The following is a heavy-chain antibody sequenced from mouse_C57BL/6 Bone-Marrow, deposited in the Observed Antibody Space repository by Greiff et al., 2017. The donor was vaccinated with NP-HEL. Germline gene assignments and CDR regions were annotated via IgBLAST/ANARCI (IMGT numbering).Heavy chain of an antibody. CDR1: GYTFTSSW. CDR3: ARRHGSSHWYFDV. J-gene: IGHJ1*03. Sequence: QVQLQQPGAELVKPGASVKVSCKASGYTFTSSWMHWVKQRPGQGLEWIGDIYPGSGSTNYNEKFKSKATLTVDTSSSTAYMQLSSLTSEDSAVYYCARRHGSSHWYFDVWGTGTTVTVSS. CDR2: IYPGSGST. D-gene: IGHD1-1*01. V-gene: IGHV1-55*01.